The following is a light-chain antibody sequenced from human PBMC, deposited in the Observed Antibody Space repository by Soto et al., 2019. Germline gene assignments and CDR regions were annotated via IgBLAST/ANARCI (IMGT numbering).Light chain of an antibody. J-gene: IGKJ1*01. Sequence: EIVTTQSPSALSVPPAERDTLSCRASQSVSSTLAWYQQKPGQAPGLLIYGASTRATGIPARFSGSGSGTEFTLTISSLQSEDFAVYYCQQYIFWPWTFGQGAKVDIK. CDR1: QSVSST. CDR3: QQYIFWPWT. CDR2: GAS. V-gene: IGKV3-15*01.